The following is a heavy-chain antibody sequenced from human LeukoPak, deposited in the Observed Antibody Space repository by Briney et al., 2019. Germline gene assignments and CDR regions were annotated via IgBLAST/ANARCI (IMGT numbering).Heavy chain of an antibody. D-gene: IGHD2-2*01. V-gene: IGHV4-34*01. CDR3: ARGRDVVVPGAMSRYYFDY. CDR2: INHSGST. CDR1: GGSFSGYY. Sequence: SETLSLTCAVYGGSFSGYYWSWIRQPPGKGLEWIGVINHSGSTNYNPSLKSRVTISVDTSKNQFSLKLSSVTAADTAVYYCARGRDVVVPGAMSRYYFDYWGQGTLVTVSS. J-gene: IGHJ4*02.